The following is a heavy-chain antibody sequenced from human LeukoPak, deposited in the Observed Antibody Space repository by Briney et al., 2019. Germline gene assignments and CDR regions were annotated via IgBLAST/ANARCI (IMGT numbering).Heavy chain of an antibody. D-gene: IGHD1-26*01. J-gene: IGHJ3*02. V-gene: IGHV4-39*01. CDR1: GGSIRSSSYY. CDR3: ARRRGATGGYDAFDI. Sequence: SETLSLTCTVSGGSIRSSSYYWGWIRQPPGKGLEWIGSIYYNGNTYYNPSLKSRVTISVDTSKNQFSLKLRSVTAADTSVYFCARRRGATGGYDAFDIWGQGTMVTVSS. CDR2: IYYNGNT.